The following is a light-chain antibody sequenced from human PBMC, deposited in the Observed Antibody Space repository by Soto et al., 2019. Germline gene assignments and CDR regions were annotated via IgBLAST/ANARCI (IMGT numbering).Light chain of an antibody. V-gene: IGLV1-44*01. CDR2: RGN. CDR3: ASWDASRNGWV. CDR1: RSNIGSDT. Sequence: QSVLTQPPSASGTPGQRVTISCSGSRSNIGSDTVNWYQQLPGTAPKLLIHRGNQRPSGVPGRFSGYKSGTSAALAIRGLQPEDEADYHCASWDASRNGWVFGGGTKLTVL. J-gene: IGLJ3*02.